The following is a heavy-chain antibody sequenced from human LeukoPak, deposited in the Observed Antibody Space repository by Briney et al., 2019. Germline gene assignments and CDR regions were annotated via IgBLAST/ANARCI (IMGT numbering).Heavy chain of an antibody. CDR2: ITYSSRYM. CDR3: ARDFGSSYTSPFPF. Sequence: PGGPLRLSCAASGFTFSNFNMNWVHQAPGKGLEWISSITYSSRYMYYADSVKGRFTISRDNAKNSLYLHMNSLRAEDTAVYYCARDFGSSYTSPFPFWGQGTLVTVSS. J-gene: IGHJ4*02. D-gene: IGHD2-2*02. CDR1: GFTFSNFN. V-gene: IGHV3-21*01.